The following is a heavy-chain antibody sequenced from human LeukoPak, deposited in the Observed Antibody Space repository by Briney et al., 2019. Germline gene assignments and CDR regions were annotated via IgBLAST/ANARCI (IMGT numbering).Heavy chain of an antibody. V-gene: IGHV3-30-3*01. CDR2: ISYDGSNK. CDR1: GFTFSSYA. Sequence: PGGSLRLSCAASGFTFSSYAMHWVRQAPGKGLGWVAVISYDGSNKYYADSVKGRFTISRDNSKNTLYLQMNSLRPEDTAVYYCARETYQSTVWWQADYWGQGTLVTVSS. D-gene: IGHD1-26*01. CDR3: ARETYQSTVWWQADY. J-gene: IGHJ4*02.